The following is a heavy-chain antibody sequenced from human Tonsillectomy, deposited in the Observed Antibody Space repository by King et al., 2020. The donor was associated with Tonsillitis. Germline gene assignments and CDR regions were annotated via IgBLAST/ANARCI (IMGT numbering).Heavy chain of an antibody. J-gene: IGHJ6*02. CDR2: IYYSGST. D-gene: IGHD2-21*02. V-gene: IGHV4-59*08. Sequence: QLQESGPGLVKPSETLSLTCTVSGGSISSYYWSWIRQPPGKGLEWIGYIYYSGSTNYNPSLKSRVTISVDTSKNQFSLKLSSVTAADTAVYYCASVRVNCGGDCVPTSVNRYYYYYYGMDVWGQGTTVTVSS. CDR1: GGSISSYY. CDR3: ASVRVNCGGDCVPTSVNRYYYYYYGMDV.